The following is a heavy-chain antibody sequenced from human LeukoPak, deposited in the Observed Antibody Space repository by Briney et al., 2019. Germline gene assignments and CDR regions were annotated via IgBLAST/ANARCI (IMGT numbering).Heavy chain of an antibody. Sequence: ASVKVSCKASGGTFSSYAISWVRQAPGQGLEWMGGIIPIFGTANYAQKFQGRVTITADESTGTAYMELSSLRSEDTAVYYCARTVTPRYYYYGMDVWGQGTTVTVSS. D-gene: IGHD4-17*01. V-gene: IGHV1-69*01. J-gene: IGHJ6*02. CDR1: GGTFSSYA. CDR2: IIPIFGTA. CDR3: ARTVTPRYYYYGMDV.